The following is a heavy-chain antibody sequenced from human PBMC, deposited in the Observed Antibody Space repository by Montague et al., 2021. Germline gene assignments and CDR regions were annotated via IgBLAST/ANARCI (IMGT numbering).Heavy chain of an antibody. D-gene: IGHD3-22*01. Sequence: SETLSLTCSVSGDSVRCGIYQCGWIRQSPGKGLECIGYICDGGSATYKTSLGSRVTMSLDTSSNQFSLNLRSATAADTAVYYCAAYYYGGGGRGSWGQGTLVTVSS. CDR1: GDSVRCGIYQ. CDR2: ICDGGSA. V-gene: IGHV4-61*01. CDR3: AAYYYGGGGRGS. J-gene: IGHJ5*02.